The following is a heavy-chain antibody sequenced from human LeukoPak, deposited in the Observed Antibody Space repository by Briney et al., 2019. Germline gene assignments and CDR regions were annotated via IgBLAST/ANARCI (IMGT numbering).Heavy chain of an antibody. Sequence: PGGSLRLSCAAPGFTFSNSAMTWVRQAPGKGLEWVSSITGSGGDTYYADSVKGRFTISRDNSKNTLYLQMNSLRAEDTAIYFCARPLSLSDYWGQGTLVTVSS. V-gene: IGHV3-23*01. J-gene: IGHJ4*02. CDR2: ITGSGGDT. CDR1: GFTFSNSA. D-gene: IGHD3-16*02. CDR3: ARPLSLSDY.